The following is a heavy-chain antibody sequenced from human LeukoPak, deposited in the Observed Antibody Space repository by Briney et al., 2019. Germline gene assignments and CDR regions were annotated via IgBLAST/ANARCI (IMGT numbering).Heavy chain of an antibody. CDR3: VKHGYNYGLYYFDY. V-gene: IGHV3-64D*09. Sequence: PGGSLRLSCSASGFTFSSYAMHWVRQAPGRGLEYVSAISSNGGNTYYADSVKGRFTISRDNSKNTLYLQMSSLRAEDTAVYYCVKHGYNYGLYYFDYWGQGTLVTVSS. CDR1: GFTFSSYA. D-gene: IGHD5-18*01. J-gene: IGHJ4*02. CDR2: ISSNGGNT.